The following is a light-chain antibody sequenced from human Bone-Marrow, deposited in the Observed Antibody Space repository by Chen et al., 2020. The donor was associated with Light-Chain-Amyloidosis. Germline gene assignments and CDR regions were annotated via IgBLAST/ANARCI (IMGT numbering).Light chain of an antibody. V-gene: IGLV3-25*03. CDR3: QSADSSGTYEVI. Sequence: SYELTQPPSVSVSPGQTARLTCSGDDLPTKYAYWYRQKPGQAPVLVIHRDTERPAGISERFSGSSSGTTATLTISGVQAEDEADDHCQSADSSGTYEVIFGGGTKLTVL. CDR2: RDT. J-gene: IGLJ2*01. CDR1: DLPTKY.